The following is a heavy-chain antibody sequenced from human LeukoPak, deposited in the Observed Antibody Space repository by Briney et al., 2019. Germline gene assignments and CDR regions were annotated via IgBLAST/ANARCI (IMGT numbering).Heavy chain of an antibody. D-gene: IGHD2-8*01. CDR3: ARVSAKYCDY. V-gene: IGHV3-48*03. CDR2: ISSSGGSI. Sequence: GGSLRLSCAASGFTFSNYEMHWVRQAPGKGLEWVSYISSSGGSIYYADSVKGRFTISRDNAQQSLYLQINSLRGEDTAVYYCARVSAKYCDYWGQGTLVTVSS. J-gene: IGHJ4*02. CDR1: GFTFSNYE.